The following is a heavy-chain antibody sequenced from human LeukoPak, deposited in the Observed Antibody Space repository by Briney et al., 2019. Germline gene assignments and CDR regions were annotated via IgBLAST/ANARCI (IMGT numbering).Heavy chain of an antibody. CDR2: INPNSGGT. V-gene: IGHV1-2*02. Sequence: GASVKVSCKASGYTFTGYYMQWVRQAPGQGLEWMGWINPNSGGTNYAQKFQGRVTMTRDTSISTAYMELSRLRSEDTAVYYCARAAYCGGDCHTNFDCWGQGTLVTVSS. CDR3: ARAAYCGGDCHTNFDC. J-gene: IGHJ4*02. CDR1: GYTFTGYY. D-gene: IGHD2-21*02.